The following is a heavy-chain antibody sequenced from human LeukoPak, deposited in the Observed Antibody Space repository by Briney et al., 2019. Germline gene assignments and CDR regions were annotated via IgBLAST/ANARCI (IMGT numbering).Heavy chain of an antibody. CDR1: GYTFTSYY. D-gene: IGHD3-3*01. Sequence: ASVKVSCKASGYTFTSYYMHWVRQAPGQGLEWMGIINPSGGGTSYAQKFQGRVTMTRDTSTSTLNMELSSLRSEDTAVYYCARDLGAIFGVVITDYYYYGMDVWGQGTTVTVSS. J-gene: IGHJ6*02. CDR2: INPSGGGT. V-gene: IGHV1-46*01. CDR3: ARDLGAIFGVVITDYYYYGMDV.